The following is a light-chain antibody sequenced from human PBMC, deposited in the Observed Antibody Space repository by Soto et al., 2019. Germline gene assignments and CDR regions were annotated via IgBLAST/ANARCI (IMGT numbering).Light chain of an antibody. Sequence: EIVLTQSPATLSLSPGERATLSCRAGQSVRSSLAWYQQKPGQAPRLLIYDTSNRATGIPARFSGSGSGTDFTLTISSLEPEDFAVYYCQQRSDWPLTFGGGTKVEF. J-gene: IGKJ4*01. CDR3: QQRSDWPLT. V-gene: IGKV3-11*01. CDR2: DTS. CDR1: QSVRSS.